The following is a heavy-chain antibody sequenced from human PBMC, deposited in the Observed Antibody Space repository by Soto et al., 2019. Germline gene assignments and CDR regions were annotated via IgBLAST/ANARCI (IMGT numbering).Heavy chain of an antibody. CDR1: GYTFTSYY. Sequence: QVQLVQSGAEVKKPGASVKVSCKASGYTFTSYYMHWVRQAPGQGLEWMGIINPSGGSTSYAQKFQARVTMTRDTSTSTVYIELSSLRYEDTAVYYCARAELTDCYYYYGMDVWGQGTTVTVSS. D-gene: IGHD2-21*02. J-gene: IGHJ6*02. V-gene: IGHV1-46*01. CDR3: ARAELTDCYYYYGMDV. CDR2: INPSGGST.